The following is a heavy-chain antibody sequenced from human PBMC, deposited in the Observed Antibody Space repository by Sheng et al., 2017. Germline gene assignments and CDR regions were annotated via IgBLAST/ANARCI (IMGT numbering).Heavy chain of an antibody. J-gene: IGHJ4*02. V-gene: IGHV3-7*01. D-gene: IGHD6-19*01. CDR1: GFSFSGYW. CDR3: ARGSAGPNVGYFDN. Sequence: EVQLVESGGGLVQPGGSLRLSCAASGFSFSGYWMGWVRQAPGKGLEWVANIKQHGDQKFYVDSVKGRFTISRDDAKNSLYLQMNSLGAEDTALYFCARGSAGPNVGYFDNWGQGTLVTVSS. CDR2: IKQHGDQK.